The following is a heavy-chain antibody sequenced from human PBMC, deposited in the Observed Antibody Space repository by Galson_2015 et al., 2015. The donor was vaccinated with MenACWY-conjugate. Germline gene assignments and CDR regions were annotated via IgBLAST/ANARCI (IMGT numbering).Heavy chain of an antibody. CDR2: TYYRSQWNN. J-gene: IGHJ4*02. V-gene: IGHV6-1*01. Sequence: CAISGDSVSSNTAAWNWIRQSPSRGLEWLGRTYYRSQWNNDYTISVRDRITINPDTSKNQVSLHLNSVTPEDTAVYYCAREESGTYSFAYWGQGTLVTVSS. CDR1: GDSVSSNTAA. D-gene: IGHD1-26*01. CDR3: AREESGTYSFAY.